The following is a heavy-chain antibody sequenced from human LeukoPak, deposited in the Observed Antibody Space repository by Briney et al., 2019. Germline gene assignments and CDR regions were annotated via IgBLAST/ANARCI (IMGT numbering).Heavy chain of an antibody. Sequence: ASVKVSCKASGYTFTSYGISWVRQAPGQGLEWMGWISAYNGKTNYAQKLQGRVTMTTDTSTSTAYMELRSLRSDDTAVYYCARVGYCTNGVCPNYYYYYMDVWGKGTTVTVSS. V-gene: IGHV1-18*01. CDR3: ARVGYCTNGVCPNYYYYYMDV. CDR2: ISAYNGKT. CDR1: GYTFTSYG. J-gene: IGHJ6*03. D-gene: IGHD2-8*01.